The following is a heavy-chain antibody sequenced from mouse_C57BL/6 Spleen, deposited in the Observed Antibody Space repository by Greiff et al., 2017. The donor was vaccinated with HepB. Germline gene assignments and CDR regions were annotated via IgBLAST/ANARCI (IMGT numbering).Heavy chain of an antibody. D-gene: IGHD4-1*01. CDR1: GYTFTDYY. CDR3: ASNWDG. Sequence: VQLQQSGPELVKPGASVKISCKASGYTFTDYYMNWVKQSHGKSLEWIGDINPNNGGTSYNQKFKGKATLTVDKSSSTAYMELRSLTSEDSAVYYCASNWDGWGQGTTLTVSS. CDR2: INPNNGGT. V-gene: IGHV1-26*01. J-gene: IGHJ2*01.